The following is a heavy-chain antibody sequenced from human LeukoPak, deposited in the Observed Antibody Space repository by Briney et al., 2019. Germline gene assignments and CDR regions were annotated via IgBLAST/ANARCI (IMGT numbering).Heavy chain of an antibody. V-gene: IGHV4-4*02. J-gene: IGHJ5*02. Sequence: SETLSLTCAVSGGSISSSNWWSWVRQPPGKGLEWIGEIYHSGSTNYNPSLKSRVTISVDKSKNQFSLKLGSVTAADTAVYYCASRIAAADPLNWFDPWGQGTLVTVSS. CDR2: IYHSGST. D-gene: IGHD6-13*01. CDR3: ASRIAAADPLNWFDP. CDR1: GGSISSSNW.